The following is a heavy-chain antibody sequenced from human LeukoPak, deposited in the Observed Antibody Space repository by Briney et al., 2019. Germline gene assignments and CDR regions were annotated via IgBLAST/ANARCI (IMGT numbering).Heavy chain of an antibody. CDR1: GGSVSSYY. Sequence: PSETLSLTCSVSGGSVSSYYWSWIRQPPGKRLEWIGFFHDGGSTNYNPSFKSRVTISVDTSKNQFSLKLRSVTAADTAVYYCARDRVGQQLVGRKNNYYYMDVWGKGTTVTISS. D-gene: IGHD6-13*01. CDR2: FHDGGST. V-gene: IGHV4-59*02. J-gene: IGHJ6*03. CDR3: ARDRVGQQLVGRKNNYYYMDV.